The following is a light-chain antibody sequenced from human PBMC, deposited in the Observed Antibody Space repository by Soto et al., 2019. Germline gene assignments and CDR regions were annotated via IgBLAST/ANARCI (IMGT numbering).Light chain of an antibody. CDR2: GAS. CDR3: QQYSVYWT. Sequence: VMTPSPATLSVSPVERATLSCRASHIVMKDLAWYQQKPGQAPRLLIYGASTRATGIPARFSGSGSGTEFTLTINSLQPDDFATYYCQQYSVYWTFGQGTKVDIK. J-gene: IGKJ1*01. CDR1: HIVMKD. V-gene: IGKV3-15*01.